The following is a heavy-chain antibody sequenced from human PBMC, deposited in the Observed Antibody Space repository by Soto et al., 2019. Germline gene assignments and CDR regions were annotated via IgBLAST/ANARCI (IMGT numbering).Heavy chain of an antibody. Sequence: GGSLRLSCAASGFTFSSYGMHWVRQAPGKGLEWVAVISYDGSNKYYADSVKGRFTLSRDNSRNILYLQMSSLRADDTAMYFCARSLFMVAPDNEPFDYWGQGTLVTVSS. D-gene: IGHD5-12*01. CDR3: ARSLFMVAPDNEPFDY. CDR1: GFTFSSYG. CDR2: ISYDGSNK. J-gene: IGHJ4*02. V-gene: IGHV3-30*03.